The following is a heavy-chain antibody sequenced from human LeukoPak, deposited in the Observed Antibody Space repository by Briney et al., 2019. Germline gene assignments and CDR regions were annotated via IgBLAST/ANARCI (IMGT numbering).Heavy chain of an antibody. V-gene: IGHV4-59*08. D-gene: IGHD2-21*02. CDR2: IYYTGST. Sequence: PSETLSLTCTVSGGSISSNYWSWIRQPPGKGLEWIGYIYYTGSTIYNPSLKGRVSVSLDTSKNQFSLRLSSVTAADTAVYYCARGDYYFDIWGQGTLVTVPS. CDR3: ARGDYYFDI. CDR1: GGSISSNY. J-gene: IGHJ4*02.